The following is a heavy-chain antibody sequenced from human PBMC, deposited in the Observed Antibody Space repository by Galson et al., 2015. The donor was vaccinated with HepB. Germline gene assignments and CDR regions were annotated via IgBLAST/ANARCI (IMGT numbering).Heavy chain of an antibody. Sequence: SVKVSCKASGYTFTSYDINWVRQATGQGLEWMGWMNPNSGNTGYAQKFQGRVTMTRSTSISTAYMELSSLRSEDTAVYYCARDMGSGSYYTALYWGQGTLVTVSS. CDR1: GYTFTSYD. CDR3: ARDMGSGSYYTALY. D-gene: IGHD1-26*01. CDR2: MNPNSGNT. J-gene: IGHJ4*02. V-gene: IGHV1-8*01.